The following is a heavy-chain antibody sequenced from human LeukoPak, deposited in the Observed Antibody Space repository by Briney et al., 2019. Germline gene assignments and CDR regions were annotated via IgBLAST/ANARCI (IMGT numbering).Heavy chain of an antibody. Sequence: SETLSLTCTASGGSVTPSYWSWIRQPPGEGLEWIGNFRYSGNTDYNPSLKSRVTISLDTSKNQFSLKLNSVTAADTAVYYCAATQKWLAFDYWGQGILVTVSS. D-gene: IGHD6-19*01. CDR2: FRYSGNT. CDR1: GGSVTPSY. J-gene: IGHJ4*02. CDR3: AATQKWLAFDY. V-gene: IGHV4-59*02.